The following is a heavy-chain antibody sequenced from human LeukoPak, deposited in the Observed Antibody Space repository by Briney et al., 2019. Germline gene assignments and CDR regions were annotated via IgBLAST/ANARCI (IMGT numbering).Heavy chain of an antibody. CDR1: GGSISSPTYY. J-gene: IGHJ4*02. CDR3: ASRPAVTGSFFDY. Sequence: SETLSLTCTVSGGSISSPTYYWGWIRQPPGKGLEWTGSLYYSGRTDYNPSLKSRVTISIDTSKKQFSLNLSSMTAADTAVYYCASRPAVTGSFFDYWGQGNLVTVSS. CDR2: LYYSGRT. V-gene: IGHV4-39*01. D-gene: IGHD6-19*01.